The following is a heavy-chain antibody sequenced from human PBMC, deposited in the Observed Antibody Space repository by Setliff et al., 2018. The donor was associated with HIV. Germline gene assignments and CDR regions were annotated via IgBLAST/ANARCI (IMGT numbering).Heavy chain of an antibody. D-gene: IGHD3-16*01. CDR1: GFTVSGYY. CDR2: IYSGGST. CDR3: ARSGGIGNYHWDV. V-gene: IGHV3-66*01. J-gene: IGHJ6*03. Sequence: GGSLRLSCAASGFTVSGYYMAWVRQAPGKGLEWVSTIYSGGSTYHADSVKGRFTLSRDTSKNTLFLQMNSLGVEDTAVYYCARSGGIGNYHWDVWGKGTTVTVSS.